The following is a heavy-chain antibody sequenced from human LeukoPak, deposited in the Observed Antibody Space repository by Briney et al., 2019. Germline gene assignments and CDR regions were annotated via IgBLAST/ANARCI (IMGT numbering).Heavy chain of an antibody. V-gene: IGHV4-34*01. CDR1: GGSFSGYY. J-gene: IGHJ4*02. CDR2: INHSGST. CDR3: ASRIAARPPSDY. D-gene: IGHD6-6*01. Sequence: SETLSLTCAVYGGSFSGYYWSWIRQPPGKGREWIGEINHSGSTNYNPSLKSRVTISVDTSKNQFSLKLSSVTAADTAVYYCASRIAARPPSDYWGQGTLVTVSS.